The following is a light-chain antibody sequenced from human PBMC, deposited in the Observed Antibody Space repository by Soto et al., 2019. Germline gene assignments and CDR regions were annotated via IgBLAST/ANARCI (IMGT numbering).Light chain of an antibody. CDR2: AAS. V-gene: IGKV1-6*01. Sequence: AIQMTQSPSSLSASVGDRVTITCRASQGIRSDLGWYQQKPGKAPNLLIYAASSLQSGVPSRFSGSGSGTDFTLTISSLQPEDFATYYCLQDDNYPWTFGQGTKVEIK. J-gene: IGKJ1*01. CDR1: QGIRSD. CDR3: LQDDNYPWT.